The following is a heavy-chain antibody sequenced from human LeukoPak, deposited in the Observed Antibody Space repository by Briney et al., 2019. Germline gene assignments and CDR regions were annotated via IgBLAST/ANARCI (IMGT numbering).Heavy chain of an antibody. J-gene: IGHJ6*03. V-gene: IGHV3-23*01. CDR2: TTGSGGSS. CDR1: GFTFTGYA. CDR3: AKGVVVVAASYYYMDV. D-gene: IGHD2-15*01. Sequence: GSLRLSCAASGFTFTGYAMTWVRQAPGKGLEWVSTTTGSGGSSYYADSVMGRFTISRDNSKNTLFLQMNGLRAEDTAVYYCAKGVVVVAASYYYMDVWGKGTTVTVSS.